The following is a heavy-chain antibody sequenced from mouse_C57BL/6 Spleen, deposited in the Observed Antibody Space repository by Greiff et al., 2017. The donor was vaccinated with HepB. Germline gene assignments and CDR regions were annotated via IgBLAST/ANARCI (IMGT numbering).Heavy chain of an antibody. Sequence: EVQRVESGGGLVQPKGSLKLSCAASGFSFNTYAMNWVRQAPGKGLEWVARIRSKSNNYATYYADSVKDRFTISRDDSESMLYLQMNNLKTEDTAMYYCVRQGYSGFAYWGQGTLVTVSA. J-gene: IGHJ3*01. D-gene: IGHD2-14*01. CDR1: GFSFNTYA. V-gene: IGHV10-1*01. CDR2: IRSKSNNYAT. CDR3: VRQGYSGFAY.